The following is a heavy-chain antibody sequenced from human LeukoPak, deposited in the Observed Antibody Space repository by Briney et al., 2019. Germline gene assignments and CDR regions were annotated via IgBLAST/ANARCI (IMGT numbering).Heavy chain of an antibody. Sequence: GGSLRLSCAASGFTFSSYSMNWVRQAPGKGLEWVSSISSSSSYIYYADSVKGRFTISRDNAKNSLYLQMNSLRAEDTAVYCCARGTIRGGSFDYYYYYYMDVWGKGTTVTVSS. D-gene: IGHD2-15*01. J-gene: IGHJ6*03. CDR2: ISSSSSYI. CDR3: ARGTIRGGSFDYYYYYYMDV. V-gene: IGHV3-21*01. CDR1: GFTFSSYS.